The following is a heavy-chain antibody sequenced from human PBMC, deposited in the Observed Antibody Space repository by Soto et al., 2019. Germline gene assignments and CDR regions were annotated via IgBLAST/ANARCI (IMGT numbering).Heavy chain of an antibody. J-gene: IGHJ4*02. CDR2: INQDGSDK. CDR1: GFTFSNSW. Sequence: EVQLVESGGGLVQPGGSLRLSCAVSGFTFSNSWLSWVRQAPGKGLEWVANINQDGSDKYYVDSVKGRFTISRDNAKNSVYLQMNSLRAEDTAIYYCARVSPVMSPGYWGQGTLGTVSS. D-gene: IGHD3-16*01. CDR3: ARVSPVMSPGY. V-gene: IGHV3-7*05.